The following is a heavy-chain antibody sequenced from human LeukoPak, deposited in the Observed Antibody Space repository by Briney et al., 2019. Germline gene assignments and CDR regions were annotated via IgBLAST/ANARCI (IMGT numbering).Heavy chain of an antibody. J-gene: IGHJ4*02. CDR1: GFTFSTND. D-gene: IGHD6-19*01. CDR2: LSVIGGNT. V-gene: IGHV3-23*01. CDR3: AKGGWLEY. Sequence: PGRSLRLSCAASGFTFSTNDMSWVREAPGKGLEWVSILSVIGGNTYSADCVKGRFTSPKDNSNDTLYLQMNSLRAEDTAVYYCAKGGWLEYWGQGTLVTVSS.